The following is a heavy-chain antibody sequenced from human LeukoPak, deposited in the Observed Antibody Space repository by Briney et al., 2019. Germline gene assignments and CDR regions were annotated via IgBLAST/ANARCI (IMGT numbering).Heavy chain of an antibody. CDR1: GYRFTSYD. V-gene: IGHV1-46*01. D-gene: IGHD2-2*01. CDR2: INPSGGST. Sequence: ASVTVSCTASGYRFTSYDMHWVRQAPGQGREWMGIINPSGGSTSYAQRFQGRVAMTRDTSTTTVYMEVNSLTSEDTAVYFCARDGPTAAPFDYWGQGTLVTVSS. CDR3: ARDGPTAAPFDY. J-gene: IGHJ4*02.